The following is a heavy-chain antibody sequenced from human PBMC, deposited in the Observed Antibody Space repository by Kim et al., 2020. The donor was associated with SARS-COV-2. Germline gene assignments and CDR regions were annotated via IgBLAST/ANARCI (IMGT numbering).Heavy chain of an antibody. CDR2: INPISGNP. CDR3: ARVNARYCSCGSGFNWFDP. V-gene: IGHV7-4-1*02. J-gene: IGHJ5*02. CDR1: GYTFTSYA. Sequence: ASVKVSCKASGYTFTSYAMNWVRQAPGQGLEWMGWINPISGNPTYAQSFKGRFVFSLDTSVSTAYLQLSSLRAEDTAVYYCARVNARYCSCGSGFNWFDP. D-gene: IGHD2-15*01.